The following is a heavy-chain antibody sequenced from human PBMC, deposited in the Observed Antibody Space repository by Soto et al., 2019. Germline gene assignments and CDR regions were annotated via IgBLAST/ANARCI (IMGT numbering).Heavy chain of an antibody. CDR1: GFTFDDYA. CDR2: ISWNSGSI. V-gene: IGHV3-9*01. Sequence: EVQLVESGGGLVQPGRSLRLSCAASGFTFDDYAMHWVRQAPGKGLEWVSGISWNSGSIGYADSVKGRFTISRDNAKNSLYLQMNSLRAEDTALYDCARGGLQPGGYYYYYYMDVWGKGTTVTVSS. D-gene: IGHD4-4*01. J-gene: IGHJ6*03. CDR3: ARGGLQPGGYYYYYYMDV.